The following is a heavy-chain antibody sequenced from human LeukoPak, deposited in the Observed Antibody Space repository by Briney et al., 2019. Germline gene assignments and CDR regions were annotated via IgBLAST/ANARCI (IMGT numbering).Heavy chain of an antibody. Sequence: GGSLRLSCAASGFTVSSNYMSWVRQAPGKGLEWVSVIYSGGSTYYADSVKRRFTISRDNSKNTLYLQMNSLRAEDTAVYYCARESYSGSYYGYNWFDPWGQGTLVTVSS. CDR2: IYSGGST. V-gene: IGHV3-53*01. CDR3: ARESYSGSYYGYNWFDP. D-gene: IGHD1-26*01. CDR1: GFTVSSNY. J-gene: IGHJ5*02.